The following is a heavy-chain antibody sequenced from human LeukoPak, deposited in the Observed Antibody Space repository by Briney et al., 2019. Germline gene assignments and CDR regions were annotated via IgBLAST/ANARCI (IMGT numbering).Heavy chain of an antibody. J-gene: IGHJ6*03. Sequence: SVKVSCKASGGTFSSYAISWVRQAPGQGLEWMGGIIPIFGTANYAQKFQGRVTITTDESTSTAYMELSSLRSEDTAVYYCARTHYGSGSYYYYYYYYMDVWGKGTTVTVSS. CDR3: ARTHYGSGSYYYYYYYYMDV. V-gene: IGHV1-69*05. CDR1: GGTFSSYA. CDR2: IIPIFGTA. D-gene: IGHD3-10*01.